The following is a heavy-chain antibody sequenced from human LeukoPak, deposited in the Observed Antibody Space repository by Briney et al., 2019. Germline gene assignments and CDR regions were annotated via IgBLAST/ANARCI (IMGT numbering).Heavy chain of an antibody. CDR1: GYSFAGYG. J-gene: IGHJ6*03. Sequence: GASVKASCKASGYSFAGYGISWVRQAPGQGLEWMGWISAYNGNTNYAQKLQGRVTMTTDTSTSTAYMELRSLRSDDTAVYYCARNNYYESSGYHYDLSYYFYYMDVWGKGTTVTISS. D-gene: IGHD3-22*01. CDR3: ARNNYYESSGYHYDLSYYFYYMDV. V-gene: IGHV1-18*01. CDR2: ISAYNGNT.